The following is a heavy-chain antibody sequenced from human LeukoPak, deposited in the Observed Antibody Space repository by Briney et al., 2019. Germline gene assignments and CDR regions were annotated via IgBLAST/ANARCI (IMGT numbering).Heavy chain of an antibody. CDR3: ARGGYGSGSRWFDP. CDR2: IYYRGST. Sequence: SETLSLTCTVSGGSISSYYWSWIRQPPGKGLEWIGYIYYRGSTNYNPSLKSRVTISVDTSKNQFSLKLSSVTAADTAVYYCARGGYGSGSRWFDPWGQGTLVTVSS. J-gene: IGHJ5*02. CDR1: GGSISSYY. V-gene: IGHV4-59*12. D-gene: IGHD3-10*01.